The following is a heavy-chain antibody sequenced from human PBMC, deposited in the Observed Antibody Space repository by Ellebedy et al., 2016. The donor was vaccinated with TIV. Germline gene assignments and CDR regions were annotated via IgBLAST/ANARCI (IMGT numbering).Heavy chain of an antibody. J-gene: IGHJ6*02. CDR2: ISRSGSTI. CDR1: GFTFSDYY. D-gene: IGHD3-10*01. CDR3: ARALSDGSGSYYKVNYYYGMDV. V-gene: IGHV3-11*01. Sequence: GGSLRLSCAASGFTFSDYYMNWIRQAPGKGLEWASYISRSGSTIYYADSVKGRFTISRDNAKNSLYLQRNSLRAEDTAVYYCARALSDGSGSYYKVNYYYGMDVWGQGTTVTVSS.